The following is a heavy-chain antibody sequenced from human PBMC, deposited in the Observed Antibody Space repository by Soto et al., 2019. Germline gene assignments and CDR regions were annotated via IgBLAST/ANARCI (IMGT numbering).Heavy chain of an antibody. CDR2: ISYDGSNK. V-gene: IGHV3-30-3*01. J-gene: IGHJ6*02. Sequence: GGSLRLSCAASGFTFSSYAMHWVRQAPGKGLEWVAVISYDGSNKYYADSVKGRFTISRDNSKNTLYLQMNSLRAEDTAVYYCARDRISGYCSGGSCYYYYYGMDVWGQGTTVTVSS. CDR3: ARDRISGYCSGGSCYYYYYGMDV. CDR1: GFTFSSYA. D-gene: IGHD2-15*01.